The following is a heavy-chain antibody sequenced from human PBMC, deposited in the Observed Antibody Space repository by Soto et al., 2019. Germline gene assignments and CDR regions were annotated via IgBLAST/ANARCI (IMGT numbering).Heavy chain of an antibody. CDR2: ISGTGGST. J-gene: IGHJ4*02. Sequence: EVQLLESGGGLVQPGGSLRLSCAASGFTFSNYAMSWVRQAPGRGLEWVSIISGTGGSTYYADSVKGRFTISRDNSKNTLDLQMNSLRAEYTALYDCAKEQSWKATDYWGQGTLVTIFS. D-gene: IGHD1-1*01. V-gene: IGHV3-23*01. CDR1: GFTFSNYA. CDR3: AKEQSWKATDY.